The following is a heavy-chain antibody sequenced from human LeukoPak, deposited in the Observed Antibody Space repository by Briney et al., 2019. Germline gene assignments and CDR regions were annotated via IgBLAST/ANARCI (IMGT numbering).Heavy chain of an antibody. V-gene: IGHV3-74*01. Sequence: GGTLRLSCAASGFTFSSYWMHWVRQAPGKGLLWVSRINSDGSSTSYADSVKGRFTISRDNAKNTLYLQMNSLRAEDTAVYYCARRIAAAAAPYYFDYWGQGTLVTVSS. D-gene: IGHD6-13*01. CDR1: GFTFSSYW. CDR2: INSDGSST. CDR3: ARRIAAAAAPYYFDY. J-gene: IGHJ4*02.